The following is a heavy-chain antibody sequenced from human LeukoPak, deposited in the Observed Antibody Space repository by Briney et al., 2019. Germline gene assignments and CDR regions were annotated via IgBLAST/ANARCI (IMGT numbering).Heavy chain of an antibody. Sequence: SETLSLTCTVSGGSISSSSYYWGWIRQPPGKGLEWIGSIYYSGSTYYNPSLKSRVTISVDTFKNQFSLKLSSVTAADTAVYYCARIVRDTDMVYGDFDYWGQGTLVTVSS. CDR1: GGSISSSSYY. V-gene: IGHV4-39*01. D-gene: IGHD5-18*01. CDR2: IYYSGST. CDR3: ARIVRDTDMVYGDFDY. J-gene: IGHJ4*02.